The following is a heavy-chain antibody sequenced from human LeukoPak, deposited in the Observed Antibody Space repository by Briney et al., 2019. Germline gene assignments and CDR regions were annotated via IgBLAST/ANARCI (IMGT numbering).Heavy chain of an antibody. D-gene: IGHD6-13*01. CDR1: GGSISSSSYY. CDR3: ARLRVAAAGTDWFDP. J-gene: IGHJ5*02. Sequence: PSETLSLTCTVSGGSISSSSYYWGWIRQPPGKGLEWIGSIYYSGSTYYNPSLKSRVTISVDTSKNQFSLKLSSVTAADTAVYYCARLRVAAAGTDWFDPWGQGTLVTVSS. CDR2: IYYSGST. V-gene: IGHV4-39*07.